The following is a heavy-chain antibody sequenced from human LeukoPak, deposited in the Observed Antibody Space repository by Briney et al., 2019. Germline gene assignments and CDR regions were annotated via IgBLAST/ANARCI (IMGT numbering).Heavy chain of an antibody. J-gene: IGHJ4*02. CDR3: AVWYVDY. CDR2: IKGDGSET. V-gene: IGHV3-7*01. Sequence: GGSLRLSCAASGFTFSSYWMSWVRQAPGKGLEWVADIKGDGSETSYVDSVKGRFTISRDNAENSLYLQKNSLRAEDTALYYCAVWYVDYWGQGTLVTVSS. CDR1: GFTFSSYW.